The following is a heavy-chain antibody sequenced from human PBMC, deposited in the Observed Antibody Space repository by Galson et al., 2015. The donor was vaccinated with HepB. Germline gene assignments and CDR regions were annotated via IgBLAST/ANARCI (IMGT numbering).Heavy chain of an antibody. CDR2: IYYSGST. V-gene: IGHV4-39*01. CDR1: GASIISNSYY. Sequence: TLSLTCTVSGASIISNSYYWAWIRQPPGKGLEWIGNIYYSGSTYYNPSLKSRVTISVDTSKNQFSLNLSSVTAADTAVYYCARRGSRSSWYRYYFDYWGQGILVTVSS. J-gene: IGHJ4*02. CDR3: ARRGSRSSWYRYYFDY. D-gene: IGHD6-13*01.